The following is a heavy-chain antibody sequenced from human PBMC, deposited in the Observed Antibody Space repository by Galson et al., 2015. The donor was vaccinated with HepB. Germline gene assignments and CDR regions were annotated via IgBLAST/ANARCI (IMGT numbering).Heavy chain of an antibody. D-gene: IGHD2-15*01. CDR2: INAGNGNT. CDR1: GYTFTSYA. J-gene: IGHJ4*02. V-gene: IGHV1-3*01. CDR3: ARTRRGPQYCSGGSCYSRFEVPLGFSY. Sequence: SVKVSCKASGYTFTSYAMHWVRQAPGQRLEWMGWINAGNGNTKYSQKFQGRVTITRDTSASTAYMELSSLRSEDTAVYYCARTRRGPQYCSGGSCYSRFEVPLGFSYWGQGTLVTVSS.